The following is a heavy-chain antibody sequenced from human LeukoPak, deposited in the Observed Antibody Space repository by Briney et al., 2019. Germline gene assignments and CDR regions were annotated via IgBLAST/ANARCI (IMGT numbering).Heavy chain of an antibody. V-gene: IGHV3-33*01. D-gene: IGHD2-2*01. CDR1: GFTFGSHG. J-gene: IGHJ4*02. CDR2: IWYDGSNK. CDR3: ARPPPSCSSTSCYQHY. Sequence: GGSLRLSCAASGFTFGSHGMHWVRRAPGKGLEWVSVIWYDGSNKYYADSVKGRFTISRDNSKNTLYLQMNSLRAEDTAVYYCARPPPSCSSTSCYQHYWGQGTLVTVSS.